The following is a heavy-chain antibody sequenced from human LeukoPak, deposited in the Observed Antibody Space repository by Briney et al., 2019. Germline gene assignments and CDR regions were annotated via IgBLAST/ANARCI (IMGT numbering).Heavy chain of an antibody. CDR3: ARAPTYYDFWSGSRDAFDI. V-gene: IGHV3-7*01. J-gene: IGHJ3*02. Sequence: GGSLRPSCAASGFTFSSYWMSWVRQAPGKGLEWVANIKQDGSEKYYVDSVKGRFTISRDNAKNSLYLQMNSLRAEDTAVYYCARAPTYYDFWSGSRDAFDIWGQGTMVTVSS. D-gene: IGHD3-3*01. CDR1: GFTFSSYW. CDR2: IKQDGSEK.